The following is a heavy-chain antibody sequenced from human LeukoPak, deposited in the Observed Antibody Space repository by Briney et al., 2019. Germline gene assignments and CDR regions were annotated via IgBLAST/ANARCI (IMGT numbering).Heavy chain of an antibody. CDR3: ARKEYCSSTSCPWYFDY. D-gene: IGHD2-2*01. CDR2: INHSGST. J-gene: IGHJ4*02. V-gene: IGHV4-34*01. CDR1: GGSFSGYY. Sequence: SETLSLTCAVYGGSFSGYYWSWIRQPPGKGLEWIREINHSGSTNYNPSLKSRVTISVDTSKNQFSLKLSSVTAADTAVYYCARKEYCSSTSCPWYFDYWGQGTLVTVSS.